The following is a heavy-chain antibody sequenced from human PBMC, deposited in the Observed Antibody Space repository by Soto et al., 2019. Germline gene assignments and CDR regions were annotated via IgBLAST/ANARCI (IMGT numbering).Heavy chain of an antibody. CDR1: GVTLSMYA. CDR2: ISDSGDRT. D-gene: IGHD3-9*01. CDR3: AKEVEGDWFYFDL. J-gene: IGHJ4*02. V-gene: IGHV3-23*01. Sequence: EVQLLESGRGLVQPGGSLTLSCAASGVTLSMYAVTWVRQAPGKGLEWVSSISDSGDRTYYTDSVKGRFTVSRDTSKNTVYLQMRSLTGEDTAVYYCAKEVEGDWFYFDLWGQGTLVTVSS.